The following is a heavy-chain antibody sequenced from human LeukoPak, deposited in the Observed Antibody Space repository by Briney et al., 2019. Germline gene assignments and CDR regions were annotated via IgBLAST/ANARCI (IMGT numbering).Heavy chain of an antibody. J-gene: IGHJ4*02. Sequence: PGGSLRLSCAASGFTFSSYGMHWVRQAPGKGLEWVAVIWYDGSNKYYADSVKGRFTISRDNSKNTLYLQMNSLRAEDTAVYYCAKGDSIVGATGSDYWGQGTLVTVSS. CDR3: AKGDSIVGATGSDY. CDR1: GFTFSSYG. CDR2: IWYDGSNK. V-gene: IGHV3-33*06. D-gene: IGHD1-26*01.